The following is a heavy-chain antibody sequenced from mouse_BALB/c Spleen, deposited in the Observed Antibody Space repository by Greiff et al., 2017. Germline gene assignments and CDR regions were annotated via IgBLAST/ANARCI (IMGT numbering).Heavy chain of an antibody. CDR3: NAKLGRDWFAY. D-gene: IGHD4-1*01. CDR2: IDPENGDT. CDR1: GFNIKDYY. J-gene: IGHJ3*01. V-gene: IGHV14-4*02. Sequence: EVQLQQSGAELVRSGASVKLSCTASGFNIKDYYMHWVKQRPEQGLEWIGWIDPENGDTEYAPKFQGKATMTADTSSNTAYLQLSSLTSEDTAVYYCNAKLGRDWFAYWGQGTLVTVSA.